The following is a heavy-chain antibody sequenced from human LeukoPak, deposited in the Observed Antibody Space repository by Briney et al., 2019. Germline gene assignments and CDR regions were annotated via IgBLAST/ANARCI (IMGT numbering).Heavy chain of an antibody. D-gene: IGHD3-22*01. CDR2: IYYSGST. V-gene: IGHV4-59*01. J-gene: IGHJ6*02. CDR1: GGSISSYY. CDR3: AGDSSWSSGYYYYYGMDV. Sequence: SETLSLTCTVSGGSISSYYWSWLRQPPGKGLEWIGYIYYSGSTNYNPSLKSRVTISVDTSKNQFSLKLSSVTAADTAVYYCAGDSSWSSGYYYYYGMDVWGQGTTVTVSS.